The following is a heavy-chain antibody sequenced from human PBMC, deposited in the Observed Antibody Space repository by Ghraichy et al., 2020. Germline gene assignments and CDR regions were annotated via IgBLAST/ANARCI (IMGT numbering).Heavy chain of an antibody. CDR1: GFTLRGYS. D-gene: IGHD6-13*01. CDR3: VREGQQQLLDAFDV. J-gene: IGHJ3*01. Sequence: GGSLRLSCAPSGFTLRGYSMNWIRQAPGKGLEWVSSISPTGGYIYYADSVKGRFTISRDDANNSLFLQMSRLTADDTAMYYCVREGQQQLLDAFDVWGQGTMVTVSS. V-gene: IGHV3-21*01. CDR2: ISPTGGYI.